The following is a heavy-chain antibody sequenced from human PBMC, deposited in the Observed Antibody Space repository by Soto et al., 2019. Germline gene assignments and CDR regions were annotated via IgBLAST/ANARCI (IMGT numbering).Heavy chain of an antibody. J-gene: IGHJ6*02. Sequence: VKVCCKASGGRNSSFAMSSVRQDPGQGLEWMGGIMPLFGTANYAQKSQGRVTITSDESTSTAYMELSSLSPEDTPVYYCAREYYDSGGSRSLYYHYYGMDVWGQGTTVTVSS. CDR2: IMPLFGTA. CDR1: GGRNSSFA. V-gene: IGHV1-69*13. D-gene: IGHD3-22*01. CDR3: AREYYDSGGSRSLYYHYYGMDV.